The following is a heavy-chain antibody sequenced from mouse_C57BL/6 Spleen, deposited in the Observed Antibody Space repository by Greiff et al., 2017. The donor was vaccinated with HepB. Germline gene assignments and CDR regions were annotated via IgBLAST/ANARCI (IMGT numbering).Heavy chain of an antibody. CDR1: GFTFTDYY. J-gene: IGHJ4*01. Sequence: EVKLVESGGGLVQPGGSLSLSCAASGFTFTDYYMSWVRQPPGKALEWLGFIRNKANGYTTEYSASVKGRFTISRDNSQSILYLQMNALRAEDSATYYCARYRGHYYAMDYWGQGTSVTVSS. V-gene: IGHV7-3*01. CDR2: IRNKANGYTT. CDR3: ARYRGHYYAMDY.